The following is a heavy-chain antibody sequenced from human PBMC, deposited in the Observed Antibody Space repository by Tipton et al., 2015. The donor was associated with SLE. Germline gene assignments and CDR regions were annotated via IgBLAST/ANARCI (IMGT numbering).Heavy chain of an antibody. D-gene: IGHD6-13*01. V-gene: IGHV4-59*11. J-gene: IGHJ4*02. CDR2: INYSGST. CDR3: ARRRGSSWYEDYFDY. Sequence: TLSLTCTVSGGSISSHYWSWIRRPPGKVLEWIAYINYSGSTNYNPSLKSRVTMSVDTSKNQFSLKLSSVTAADTAVYYCARRRGSSWYEDYFDYWGQGTLVTVSS. CDR1: GGSISSHY.